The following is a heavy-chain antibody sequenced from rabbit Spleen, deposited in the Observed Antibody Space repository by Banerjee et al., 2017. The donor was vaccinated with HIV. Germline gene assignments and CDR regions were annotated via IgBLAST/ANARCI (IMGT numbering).Heavy chain of an antibody. J-gene: IGHJ6*01. CDR3: ARDTGSSFSSYGMDL. D-gene: IGHD8-1*01. Sequence: QEQLEESGGDLVKPGASLTLTCTASGFSFSSRYHMCWVRQAPGKGLEWIACINAVTGRAVYASWAKGRFTFSKTSSTTVTLQMTSLTVADTATYFCARDTGSSFSSYGMDLWGPGTLVTVS. V-gene: IGHV1S45*01. CDR1: GFSFSSRYH. CDR2: INAVTGRA.